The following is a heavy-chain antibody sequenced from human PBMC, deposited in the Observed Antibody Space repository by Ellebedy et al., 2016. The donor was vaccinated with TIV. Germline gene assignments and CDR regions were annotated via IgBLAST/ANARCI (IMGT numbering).Heavy chain of an antibody. V-gene: IGHV3-7*01. J-gene: IGHJ4*02. CDR3: ATDRHYYDRSANYFGGSDY. CDR1: GFTFSSYW. Sequence: PGGSLRLSCAASGFTFSSYWMTWVRQVPGKGLEWVANINQDGSEKYYVGSVKGRFTISRDNAKNSLFLQMNSLRAEDTAVYYCATDRHYYDRSANYFGGSDYWGQGTLVTVSS. D-gene: IGHD3-22*01. CDR2: INQDGSEK.